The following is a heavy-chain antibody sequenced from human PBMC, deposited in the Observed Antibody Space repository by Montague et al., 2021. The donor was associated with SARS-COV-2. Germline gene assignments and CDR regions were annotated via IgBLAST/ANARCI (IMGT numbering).Heavy chain of an antibody. CDR1: GGSFSDYY. D-gene: IGHD4-17*01. V-gene: IGHV4-34*01. Sequence: SETLSLTCAVYGGSFSDYYWSWIRQPPGKGLEWIGEINHSGSTNYNPSLKSRVTISVDTSKNQFSLKLSSVTAADTAVYYCARGTTVTTLFYYYYGMDVWGQGTTVTVSS. CDR3: ARGTTVTTLFYYYYGMDV. CDR2: INHSGST. J-gene: IGHJ6*02.